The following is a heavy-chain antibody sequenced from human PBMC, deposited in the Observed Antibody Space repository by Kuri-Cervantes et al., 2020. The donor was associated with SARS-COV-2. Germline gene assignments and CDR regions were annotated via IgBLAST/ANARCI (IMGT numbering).Heavy chain of an antibody. D-gene: IGHD3-22*01. Sequence: GESLKISCAASGFTFSSYEMNWVRQAPGKGLEWVSYISSSGSTIYYADSVKGRFTISRDNAKNSLYLQTNSLRAEDTAVYYCARGDSSGYLYYFDYWGQGTLVTVSS. V-gene: IGHV3-48*03. CDR3: ARGDSSGYLYYFDY. CDR2: ISSSGSTI. CDR1: GFTFSSYE. J-gene: IGHJ4*02.